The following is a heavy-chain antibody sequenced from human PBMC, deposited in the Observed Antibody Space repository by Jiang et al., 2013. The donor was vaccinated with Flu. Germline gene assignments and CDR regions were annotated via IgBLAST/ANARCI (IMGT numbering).Heavy chain of an antibody. Sequence: QTLSLTCAISGDSVSSNSAAWNWIRQSPSRGLEWLGRTYYRSKWYNDYAVSVKSRITINPDTSKNQFSLQLNSVTPEDTAVYYCARALDSSRSYEFDYWGQGTLVTVSS. V-gene: IGHV6-1*01. CDR3: ARALDSSRSYEFDY. CDR2: TYYRSKWYN. J-gene: IGHJ4*02. CDR1: GDSVSSNSAA. D-gene: IGHD6-13*01.